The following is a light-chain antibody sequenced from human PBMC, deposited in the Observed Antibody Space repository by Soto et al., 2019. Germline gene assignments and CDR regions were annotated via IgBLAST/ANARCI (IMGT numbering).Light chain of an antibody. CDR1: QSVTYN. CDR2: GAS. V-gene: IGKV3-15*01. J-gene: IGKJ4*01. Sequence: EVVMTQSPATLSVSPGERATLSCRASQSVTYNLAWYQQKPGQAPRLLVYGASTRATGIPARFSGSGSGTDFTLTISSLQSEDCAVYYCQQYNDWPLTFGGGTKVGIK. CDR3: QQYNDWPLT.